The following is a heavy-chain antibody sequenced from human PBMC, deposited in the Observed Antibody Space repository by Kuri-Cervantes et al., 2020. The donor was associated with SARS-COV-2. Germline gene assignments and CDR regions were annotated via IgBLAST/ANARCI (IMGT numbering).Heavy chain of an antibody. CDR3: ARGDYNVLTGYAAYYYYMDV. D-gene: IGHD3/OR15-3a*01. CDR2: ISTGGSYI. CDR1: GFSSSRYW. J-gene: IGHJ6*03. V-gene: IGHV3-21*01. Sequence: GESLKISCAGFGFSSSRYWMSWVRQAPGKGLKWVSTISTGGSYIYYADSVKGRFTISRDSANNSLYLQIDSLRAEDTAVYYCARGDYNVLTGYAAYYYYMDVWGKGTTVTVSS.